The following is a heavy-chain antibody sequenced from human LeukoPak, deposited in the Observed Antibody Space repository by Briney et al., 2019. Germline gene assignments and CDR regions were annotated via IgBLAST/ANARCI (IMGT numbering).Heavy chain of an antibody. J-gene: IGHJ5*02. V-gene: IGHV4-34*01. D-gene: IGHD6-13*01. Sequence: SETLSLTCAVYGGSFSGYYWSWIRQPPGKGLEWIGEINHSGSTNYNPSLKSRVTISVVTSKNQFSLKLSSVTAADTAVYYCARVGIAAAGPGFDPWGQGTLVTVSS. CDR3: ARVGIAAAGPGFDP. CDR2: INHSGST. CDR1: GGSFSGYY.